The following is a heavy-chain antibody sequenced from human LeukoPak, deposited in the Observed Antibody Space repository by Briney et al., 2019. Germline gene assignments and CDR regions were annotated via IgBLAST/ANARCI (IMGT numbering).Heavy chain of an antibody. CDR2: IWYDGSNK. CDR3: ARGSGYSGYDAVDY. V-gene: IGHV3-33*01. J-gene: IGHJ4*02. Sequence: GGSLRLSCAASGFTFSSYGMHWVRQAPGKGLEWVAVIWYDGSNKYYADSVEGRFTISRDNSKNTLYLQMNSLRAEDTAVYYCARGSGYSGYDAVDYWGQGTLVTVSS. D-gene: IGHD5-12*01. CDR1: GFTFSSYG.